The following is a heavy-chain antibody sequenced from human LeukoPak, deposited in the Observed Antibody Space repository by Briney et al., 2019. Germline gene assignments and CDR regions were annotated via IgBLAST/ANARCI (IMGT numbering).Heavy chain of an antibody. V-gene: IGHV3-11*06. CDR3: ARGPKDIVVVPAAMPVDY. J-gene: IGHJ4*02. D-gene: IGHD2-2*01. Sequence: GGSLRLSCAASGFTFSDYYMSWIRQAPGKGLEWVSYISSSSYTNYADSVKGRFTISRDNAKNSLYLQMNSLRAEDTAVYYCARGPKDIVVVPAAMPVDYWGQGTLVTVSS. CDR1: GFTFSDYY. CDR2: ISSSSYT.